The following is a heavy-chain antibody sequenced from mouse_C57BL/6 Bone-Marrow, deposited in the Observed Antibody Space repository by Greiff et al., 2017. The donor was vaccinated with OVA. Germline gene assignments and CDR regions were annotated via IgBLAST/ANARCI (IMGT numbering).Heavy chain of an antibody. CDR3: ARHGGAMDY. Sequence: EVKLVESGGDLVKPGGSLKLSCAASGFTFSSYGMSWVRQTPDKRLEWVATISSGGSYTYYPDSVKGRFPISRDNAKNTLYLQMSSLKSEDTAMYYCARHGGAMDYWGQGTSVTVSS. CDR2: ISSGGSYT. CDR1: GFTFSSYG. V-gene: IGHV5-6*01. J-gene: IGHJ4*01.